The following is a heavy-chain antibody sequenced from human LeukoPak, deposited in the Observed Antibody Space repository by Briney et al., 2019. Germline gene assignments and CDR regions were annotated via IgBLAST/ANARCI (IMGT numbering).Heavy chain of an antibody. V-gene: IGHV3-48*02. Sequence: GGSLRLSCAASGFTFSSYSMNWVRQAPGKGLEWVSYISSSSSTIYYADSVKGRFTISGDNAKNSLYLQMNSLRDEDTAVYYCAGTITGLAYGMDVWGQGTTVTVSS. D-gene: IGHD5-12*01. CDR1: GFTFSSYS. J-gene: IGHJ6*02. CDR3: AGTITGLAYGMDV. CDR2: ISSSSSTI.